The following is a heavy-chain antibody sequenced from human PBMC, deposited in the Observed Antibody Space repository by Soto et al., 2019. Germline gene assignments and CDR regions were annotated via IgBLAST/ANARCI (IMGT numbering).Heavy chain of an antibody. CDR1: CGSISSCGYS. D-gene: IGHD2-21*02. Sequence: SETLSLTCAVSCGSISSCGYSWSWIRQPPGKGLEWIGYIYHSGSTYYNPSLRSRVTISVDRSKNQFSLKLSSVTAADTAVYYCARVAYCGGDCQRGFDPWGQGTLVTVSS. CDR2: IYHSGST. J-gene: IGHJ5*02. V-gene: IGHV4-30-2*01. CDR3: ARVAYCGGDCQRGFDP.